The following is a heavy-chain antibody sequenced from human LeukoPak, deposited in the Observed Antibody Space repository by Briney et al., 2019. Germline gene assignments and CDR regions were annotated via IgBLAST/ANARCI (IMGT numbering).Heavy chain of an antibody. D-gene: IGHD3-10*01. CDR3: ANNIWFGELAAPFNY. CDR2: ISGSGGST. V-gene: IGHV3-23*01. CDR1: GFTFSSYA. J-gene: IGHJ4*02. Sequence: GGFLRLSCAASGFTFSSYAMSWVRQAPGKGLEWVSAISGSGGSTCYADSVNGRFTISRDNSKNTLYLQMNSLRAEDTAVYYCANNIWFGELAAPFNYWGQGTLVTVSS.